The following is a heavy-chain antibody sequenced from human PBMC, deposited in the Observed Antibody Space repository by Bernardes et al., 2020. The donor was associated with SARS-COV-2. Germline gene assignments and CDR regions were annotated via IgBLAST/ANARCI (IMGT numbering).Heavy chain of an antibody. CDR2: ISAYNGNT. V-gene: IGHV1-18*01. CDR1: GYTFTSYG. Sequence: ASVKVSCKASGYTFTSYGISWVRQAPGQGLEWMGWISAYNGNTNYAQKLQGRVTMTTDTSTSTAYMELRSLRSDDTAVYYCARDPPHLGRYFDWLLRFDYWGQGTLVTVSS. D-gene: IGHD3-9*01. J-gene: IGHJ4*02. CDR3: ARDPPHLGRYFDWLLRFDY.